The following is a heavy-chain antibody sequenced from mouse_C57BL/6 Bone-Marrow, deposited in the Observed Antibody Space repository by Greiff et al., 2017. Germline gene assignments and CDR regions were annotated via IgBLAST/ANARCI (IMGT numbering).Heavy chain of an antibody. Sequence: QVQLKQPGAELVKPGASVKMSCKASGYTFTSYWITWVKQRPGQGLEWIGDIYPGSGSTNYNEKFKSKATLTVDTSSSTAYMQLSSLTSEDSAVYYCARFHYYGSSPHWYFDVWGTGTTVTVSS. CDR1: GYTFTSYW. D-gene: IGHD1-1*01. CDR2: IYPGSGST. J-gene: IGHJ1*03. CDR3: ARFHYYGSSPHWYFDV. V-gene: IGHV1-55*01.